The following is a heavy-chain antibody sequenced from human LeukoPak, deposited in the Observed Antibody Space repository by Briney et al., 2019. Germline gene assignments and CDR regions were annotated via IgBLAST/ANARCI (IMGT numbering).Heavy chain of an antibody. CDR3: ASSYYDSSGYSPVDY. V-gene: IGHV1-3*01. D-gene: IGHD3-22*01. CDR1: GYTFTSYA. Sequence: ASVKVSCKASGYTFTSYAMHWVRQAPGQRLEWMGWINAGNGNTKYSQKFQGRVTITRDTSASTVYMELSSLRSEDTAVYYCASSYYDSSGYSPVDYWGQGTLVTVSS. CDR2: INAGNGNT. J-gene: IGHJ4*02.